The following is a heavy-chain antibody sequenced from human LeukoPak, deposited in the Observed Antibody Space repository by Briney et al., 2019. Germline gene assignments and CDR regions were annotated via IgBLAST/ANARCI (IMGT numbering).Heavy chain of an antibody. CDR3: ARDAGRLIAAAGTFDY. Sequence: ASVKVSCKTSGYTFIDSYIHWVRQAPGQGLEWMGWISGYSGNAKYAQKFQGRVTMTTDTSTSAAYMEARSLRSDDTAVYYCARDAGRLIAAAGTFDYWGQGTLVTVSS. CDR2: ISGYSGNA. D-gene: IGHD6-13*01. CDR1: GYTFIDSY. V-gene: IGHV1-18*04. J-gene: IGHJ4*02.